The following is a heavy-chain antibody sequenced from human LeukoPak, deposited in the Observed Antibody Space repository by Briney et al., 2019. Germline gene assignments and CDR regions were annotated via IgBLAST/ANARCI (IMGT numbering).Heavy chain of an antibody. CDR2: ISSSGSTI. CDR1: GFTFSDYY. V-gene: IGHV3-11*01. CDR3: ARDRYCSGGSCYGDY. J-gene: IGHJ4*02. Sequence: GGSLRLPCAASGFTFSDYYMSWIRQAPGKGLEWVSYISSSGSTIYYADSVKGRFTISRDNAKNSLYLQMNSLRAEDTAVYYCARDRYCSGGSCYGDYWGQGTLVTVSS. D-gene: IGHD2-15*01.